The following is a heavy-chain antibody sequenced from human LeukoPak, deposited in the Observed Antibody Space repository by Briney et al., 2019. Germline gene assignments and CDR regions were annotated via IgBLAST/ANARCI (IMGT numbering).Heavy chain of an antibody. J-gene: IGHJ4*02. V-gene: IGHV3-48*03. CDR1: GFTFRSYE. CDR3: ARSARLMKGVVEVTALDD. Sequence: GGSLTLSCEDSGFTFRSYEMNWVRQAPGKGLEWIAYLSSSGSAFSYADSVKGRFTIARDNAKNSIYLEMNSLRADDTAVYYCARSARLMKGVVEVTALDDWGQGTLVTVSS. CDR2: LSSSGSAF. D-gene: IGHD3-3*01.